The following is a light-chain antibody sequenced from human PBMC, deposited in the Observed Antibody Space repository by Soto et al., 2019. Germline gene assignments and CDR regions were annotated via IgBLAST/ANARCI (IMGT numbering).Light chain of an antibody. CDR1: QGISNY. J-gene: IGKJ1*01. CDR3: QKYNSAPWT. V-gene: IGKV1-27*01. Sequence: DIQMTQSPSSLSESVGDRVTINCRASQGISNYLAWYQQKPGKVPKLLIYAASTLQSGVPFRFSGSGSGTDFTLTISSLQPEDVGTYYCQKYNSAPWTFGQGTKVEIK. CDR2: AAS.